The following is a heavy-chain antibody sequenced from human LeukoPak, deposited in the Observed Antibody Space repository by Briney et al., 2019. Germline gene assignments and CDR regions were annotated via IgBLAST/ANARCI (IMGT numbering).Heavy chain of an antibody. CDR1: GGTFSSYA. CDR3: ARGSDSSGWYNWFDP. Sequence: SVKVSCKASGGTFSSYAISWVRQAPGQGLEWMGGIIPIFGTADYAQKFQGRVTITTDESTSTAYMEVSSLRSEDTAVYYCARGSDSSGWYNWFDPWGQGTLVTVSS. D-gene: IGHD6-13*01. CDR2: IIPIFGTA. V-gene: IGHV1-69*05. J-gene: IGHJ5*02.